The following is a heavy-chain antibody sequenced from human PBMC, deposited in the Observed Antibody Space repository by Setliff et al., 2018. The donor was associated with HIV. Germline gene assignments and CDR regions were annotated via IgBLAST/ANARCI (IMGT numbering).Heavy chain of an antibody. CDR1: GYTFTAYR. J-gene: IGHJ3*02. CDR2: MSAYSGDT. Sequence: ASVKVSCKASGYTFTAYRITWVRQAPGQGLEWMGWMSAYSGDTKYAQKIQGRVNMTRDTSTDTAYVELRSLRFDDTALYYCVRGYYYDKTGYGTFDIWGQGTVVTVSS. V-gene: IGHV1-18*04. CDR3: VRGYYYDKTGYGTFDI. D-gene: IGHD3-22*01.